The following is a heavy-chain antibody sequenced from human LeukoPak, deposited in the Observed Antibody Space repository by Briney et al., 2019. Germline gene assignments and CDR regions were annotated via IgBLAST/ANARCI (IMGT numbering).Heavy chain of an antibody. CDR3: ARPRLLYGSGPILV. Sequence: SETLSLTCTVSGGSISSYYWSWIRQPAGKGLEWIGRIYTSGSTNYNPSLKSRVTMSVDTSKNQFSLKLSSVTAADTAVYYCARPRLLYGSGPILVWGQGNLVTVSS. D-gene: IGHD3-10*01. J-gene: IGHJ4*02. V-gene: IGHV4-4*07. CDR1: GGSISSYY. CDR2: IYTSGST.